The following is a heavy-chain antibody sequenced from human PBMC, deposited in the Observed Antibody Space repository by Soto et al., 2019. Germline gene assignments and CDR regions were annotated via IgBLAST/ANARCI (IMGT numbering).Heavy chain of an antibody. D-gene: IGHD2-21*02. CDR2: ISNDGSYK. CDR1: GFTFSNFA. CDR3: AKDGCGGACFFGHCDY. J-gene: IGHJ4*02. Sequence: QVQLVESGGGVVQPGRSLRLSCAASGFTFSNFAMHWVRQAPGKGLEWVAVISNDGSYKYYVDSVKGRFTISRDNSKNTVHLQMNSLRAEDTAVYYCAKDGCGGACFFGHCDYWGQGSLVAVSS. V-gene: IGHV3-30*18.